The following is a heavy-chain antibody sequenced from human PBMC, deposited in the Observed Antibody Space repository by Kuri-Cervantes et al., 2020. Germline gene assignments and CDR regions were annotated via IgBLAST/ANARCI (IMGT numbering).Heavy chain of an antibody. J-gene: IGHJ4*02. CDR2: ISAYNGNT. V-gene: IGHV1-18*01. D-gene: IGHD3-22*01. CDR3: ARVGYYDSSGYLTPHFDY. Sequence: ASVKVSCKASGYTFTSYGISWVRQAPGQGLEWMGWISAYNGNTNYAQKLQGRVTMTTDTSTSTAYMELRSLRSEDTAVYYCARVGYYDSSGYLTPHFDYWGQGTLVTVSS. CDR1: GYTFTSYG.